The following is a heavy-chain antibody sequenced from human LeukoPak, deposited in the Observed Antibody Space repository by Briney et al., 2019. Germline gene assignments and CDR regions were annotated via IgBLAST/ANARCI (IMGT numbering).Heavy chain of an antibody. J-gene: IGHJ3*02. CDR2: IIPIFGTA. Sequence: GASVKVSCKSSGGTFSSYAISWVRQAPGQGLEWMGGIIPIFGTANYAQKFQGRVTITADESTSTAYMELSSLRSEDTAVYYCARVSSGTRDAFDIWGQGTMVTVSS. V-gene: IGHV1-69*13. D-gene: IGHD3-10*01. CDR1: GGTFSSYA. CDR3: ARVSSGTRDAFDI.